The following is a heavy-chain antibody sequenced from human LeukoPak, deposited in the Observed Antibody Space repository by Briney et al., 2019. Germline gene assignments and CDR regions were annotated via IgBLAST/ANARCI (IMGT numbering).Heavy chain of an antibody. Sequence: GGSLRLSCAASGFTFSSYSMNWVRQAPGKGLEWVSSISSSSSYIYYADSVKGRFTISRDNAKNSLYLQMNSLRAEDTAVYYCARGMATIDGYYYYMDVWGKGTTVTVSS. CDR3: ARGMATIDGYYYYMDV. CDR1: GFTFSSYS. V-gene: IGHV3-21*01. CDR2: ISSSSSYI. J-gene: IGHJ6*03. D-gene: IGHD5-24*01.